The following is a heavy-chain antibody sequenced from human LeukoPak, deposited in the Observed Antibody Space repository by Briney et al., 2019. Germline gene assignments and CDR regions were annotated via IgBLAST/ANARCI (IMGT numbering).Heavy chain of an antibody. D-gene: IGHD6-19*01. Sequence: GGSLRLSCVASGFTFSSYWMTWVRQAPGKGLEWVANIEQDGSEKYYVDSVKGRFTISRDNAKNSLHLQMNSLRAEDTAVYYCARENDSGWSGPFDYWGQGALVTVSS. V-gene: IGHV3-7*03. CDR2: IEQDGSEK. CDR3: ARENDSGWSGPFDY. J-gene: IGHJ4*02. CDR1: GFTFSSYW.